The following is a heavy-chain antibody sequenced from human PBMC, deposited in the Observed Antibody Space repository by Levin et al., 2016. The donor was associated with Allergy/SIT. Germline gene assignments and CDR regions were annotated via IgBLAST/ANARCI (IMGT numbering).Heavy chain of an antibody. Sequence: SVKVSCKASGGTFSSYAISWVRQAPGQGLEWMGGIIPIFGTANYAQKFQGRVTITADESTSTAYMELSSLRSEDTAVYYCAVVPAAFYYYYMDVWGKGTTVTVSS. CDR1: GGTFSSYA. J-gene: IGHJ6*03. V-gene: IGHV1-69*13. CDR2: IIPIFGTA. D-gene: IGHD2-2*01. CDR3: AVVPAAFYYYYMDV.